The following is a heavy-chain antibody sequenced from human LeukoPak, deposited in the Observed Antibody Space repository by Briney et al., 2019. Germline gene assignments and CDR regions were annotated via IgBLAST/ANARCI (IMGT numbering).Heavy chain of an antibody. CDR3: ARTLRLGELSLSPLYYFDY. CDR1: VYTFTSYY. V-gene: IGHV1-46*01. CDR2: INPSGDST. J-gene: IGHJ4*02. Sequence: GASVKVSCKASVYTFTSYYMHWVRQAPGQGLEWMGIINPSGDSTSYAQKFQGRVTMTRDTSTSTVYMELSSLRSEDTAVYYCARTLRLGELSLSPLYYFDYWGQGTLVTVSS. D-gene: IGHD3-16*02.